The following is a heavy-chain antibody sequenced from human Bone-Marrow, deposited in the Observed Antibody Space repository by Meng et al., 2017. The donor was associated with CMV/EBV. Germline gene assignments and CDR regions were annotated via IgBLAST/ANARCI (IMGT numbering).Heavy chain of an antibody. CDR3: ARDRWWCGYSYGALDNYFDY. CDR1: GFTVSSNY. V-gene: IGHV3-66*02. Sequence: GESLKISCAASGFTVSSNYMSWVRQAPGKGLEWVSVIYSGGSTYYADSVKGRFTISRDNSKNTLYLQMNSLRAEDTAVYYCARDRWWCGYSYGALDNYFDYWGQGTLVTVSS. CDR2: IYSGGST. D-gene: IGHD5-18*01. J-gene: IGHJ4*02.